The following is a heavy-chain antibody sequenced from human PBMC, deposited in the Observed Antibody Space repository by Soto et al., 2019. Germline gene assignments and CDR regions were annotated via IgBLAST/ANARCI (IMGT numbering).Heavy chain of an antibody. Sequence: ASVKVSCKASGYTFTGYYMHWVRQAPGQGLEWMGWISPNSGGTHSAQKFQGRVTLTRDTSINTAYMELSSLRSDDSAVYFCASGTAVGGKPPLDHWGQGTLVTVSS. CDR2: ISPNSGGT. V-gene: IGHV1-2*02. J-gene: IGHJ1*01. CDR3: ASGTAVGGKPPLDH. D-gene: IGHD6-19*01. CDR1: GYTFTGYY.